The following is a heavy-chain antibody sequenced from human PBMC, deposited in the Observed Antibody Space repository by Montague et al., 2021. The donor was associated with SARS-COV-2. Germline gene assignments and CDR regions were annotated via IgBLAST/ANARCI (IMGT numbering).Heavy chain of an antibody. V-gene: IGHV3-30*18. CDR2: ISYDGSNK. CDR1: GFTFSSYG. J-gene: IGHJ5*02. Sequence: SLRLSCAASGFTFSSYGMHWVRQAPGKGLEWVAVISYDGSNKYYADSVKGRFTISRDNSKNTLYLQMNSLRAEDTAVYYCAKGGWYSSSWDQYNWFDPWGQGTLVTVSS. CDR3: AKGGWYSSSWDQYNWFDP. D-gene: IGHD6-13*01.